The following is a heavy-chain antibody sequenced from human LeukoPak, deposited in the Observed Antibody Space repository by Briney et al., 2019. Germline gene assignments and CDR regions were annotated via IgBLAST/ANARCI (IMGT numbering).Heavy chain of an antibody. D-gene: IGHD3-16*02. Sequence: PGGSLRLSCAASGFTFSSYLMSWVRQAPGKGLEWVANIKQDGSEKYYVDSVKGRLTISRDNAKNSLYLQMNILRAEDTAVYYCARLLAPRVIHWFDPWGQGTLVTVSS. J-gene: IGHJ5*02. CDR3: ARLLAPRVIHWFDP. CDR1: GFTFSSYL. CDR2: IKQDGSEK. V-gene: IGHV3-7*01.